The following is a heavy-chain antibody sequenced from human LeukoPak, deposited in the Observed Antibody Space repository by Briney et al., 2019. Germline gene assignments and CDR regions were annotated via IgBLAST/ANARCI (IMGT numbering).Heavy chain of an antibody. D-gene: IGHD3-22*01. CDR1: GFTFSNAW. CDR2: IKSKVAGGTT. CDR3: TTQHTFYYDSSGYYRGFDK. V-gene: IGHV3-15*01. J-gene: IGHJ4*02. Sequence: GGSLRLSCAASGFTFSNAWMNWVRQAPGKGLEWVGRIKSKVAGGTTDYAAPVQRRFTISRDDSQNTLYLQMNDLKTEDTALYYCTTQHTFYYDSSGYYRGFDKWGQGTLVTVSS.